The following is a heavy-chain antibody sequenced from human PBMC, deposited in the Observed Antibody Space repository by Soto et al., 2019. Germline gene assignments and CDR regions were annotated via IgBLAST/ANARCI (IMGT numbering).Heavy chain of an antibody. CDR3: ARIYPHYFGSGSYYKDAFDI. D-gene: IGHD3-10*01. V-gene: IGHV4-61*01. CDR2: IYYSGTT. Sequence: XETLSLTCTVSGVSVSSGSYYWSWIRQPPRKGVEWIGYIYYSGTTNYNPSLKSRVTISVDTSKNQFSLKLSSVTAADTAVYYCARIYPHYFGSGSYYKDAFDIWGQGTTVTVSS. J-gene: IGHJ3*02. CDR1: GVSVSSGSYY.